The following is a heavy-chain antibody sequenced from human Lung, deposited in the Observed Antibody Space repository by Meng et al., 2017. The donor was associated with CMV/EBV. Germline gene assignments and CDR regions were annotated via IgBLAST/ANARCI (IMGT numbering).Heavy chain of an antibody. J-gene: IGHJ4*02. CDR3: ARGPMYRGGTTNRGVAGIHTYVDD. Sequence: LXCTVSGDSISSSDYYWAWIRQPPGKGLEWIGSMYYSGSTYYNPSRRSRVTISEGSKNQFPLSLTSVTAADTALVYFARGPMYRGGTTNRGVAGIHTYVDDWXQGTVVTVSS. CDR2: MYYSGST. CDR1: GDSISSSDYY. D-gene: IGHD6-19*01. V-gene: IGHV4-39*06.